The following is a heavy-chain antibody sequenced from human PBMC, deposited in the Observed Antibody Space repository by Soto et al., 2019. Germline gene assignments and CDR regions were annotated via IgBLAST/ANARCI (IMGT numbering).Heavy chain of an antibody. CDR1: GFTFSNYW. J-gene: IGHJ1*01. CDR3: ARFGLVTSES. Sequence: WGSLRLSCAASGFTFSNYWMHWVRQAPGKGLVWVSRIISDGTITTYADSVRGRFTISRDNAKNTLYLQMNSLSAEETAVYYCARFGLVTSESWGKGTLVIVSA. V-gene: IGHV3-74*01. D-gene: IGHD3-3*01. CDR2: IISDGTIT.